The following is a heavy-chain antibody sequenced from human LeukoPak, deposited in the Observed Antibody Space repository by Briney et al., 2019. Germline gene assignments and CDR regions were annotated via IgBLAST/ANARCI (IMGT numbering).Heavy chain of an antibody. CDR2: IKQDGSGL. D-gene: IGHD4-17*01. CDR3: AREFVSVTTHFLFDS. V-gene: IGHV3-7*03. Sequence: PGGSLRLSCAASGFTFNNYWMSWVRQAPGKGLEWVANIKQDGSGLYYVESVKGRFTISRDNAKNSLHLQINSLRAEDTAVYYCAREFVSVTTHFLFDSWGQGTLVTVSS. CDR1: GFTFNNYW. J-gene: IGHJ4*02.